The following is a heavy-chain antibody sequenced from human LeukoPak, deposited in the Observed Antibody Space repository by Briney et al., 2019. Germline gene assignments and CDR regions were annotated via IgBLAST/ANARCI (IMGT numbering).Heavy chain of an antibody. CDR1: GFTFSSYA. D-gene: IGHD5-12*01. CDR2: ISGSGGST. V-gene: IGHV3-23*01. J-gene: IGHJ4*02. CDR3: AKDRVEYSGYERYFDY. Sequence: GGSLRLSCAASGFTFSSYAMSWVRQAPGKGLEWVSDISGSGGSTYYADSVKGRFTISRDNSKNTLYLQMNSLRAEDTAVYYCAKDRVEYSGYERYFDYWGQGTLVTVSS.